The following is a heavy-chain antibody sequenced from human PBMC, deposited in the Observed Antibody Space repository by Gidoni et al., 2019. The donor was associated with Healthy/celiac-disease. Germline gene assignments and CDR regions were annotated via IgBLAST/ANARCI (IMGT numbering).Heavy chain of an antibody. CDR3: TTFLPAVGATFTFVDY. J-gene: IGHJ4*02. CDR1: GLTSRLSA. CDR2: ITSKANSYAT. D-gene: IGHD1-26*01. Sequence: EVPPVESRGGLVQPAVSTTLACAAYGLTSRLSAMHWDRQASGKGLEWVGLITSKANSYATAYAASGKVRFTISRYESKITAYLQMNRLKAADTAVYYCTTFLPAVGATFTFVDYWGQGTLVTVSS. V-gene: IGHV3-73*01.